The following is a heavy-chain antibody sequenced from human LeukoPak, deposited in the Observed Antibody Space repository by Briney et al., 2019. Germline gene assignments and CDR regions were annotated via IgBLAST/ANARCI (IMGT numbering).Heavy chain of an antibody. CDR3: AMGSGYYYGFDY. D-gene: IGHD3-22*01. J-gene: IGHJ4*02. CDR1: GYTFTGYY. Sequence: ASVKVSCKASGYTFTGYYMHWVRQAPGQGLERMGWINPNSGGTNYAQKFQGRVTMTRDTSISTAYMELSRLRSDDTAVYYCAMGSGYYYGFDYWGQGTLVTVSS. V-gene: IGHV1-2*02. CDR2: INPNSGGT.